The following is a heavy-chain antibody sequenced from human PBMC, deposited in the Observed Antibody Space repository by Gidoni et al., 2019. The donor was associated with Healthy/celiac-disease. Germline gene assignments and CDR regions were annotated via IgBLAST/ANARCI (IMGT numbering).Heavy chain of an antibody. J-gene: IGHJ4*02. Sequence: EVKKPGASVQVSCKASGYTFTSYAMHWVRQAPGQRLEWMGWINAGNGNTKYSQKFQGRVTITRDTSASTAYMELSSLRSEDTAVYYCARDQRGYCSSTSCYGFDYWGQGTLVTVSS. CDR2: INAGNGNT. V-gene: IGHV1-3*01. D-gene: IGHD2-2*01. CDR3: ARDQRGYCSSTSCYGFDY. CDR1: GYTFTSYA.